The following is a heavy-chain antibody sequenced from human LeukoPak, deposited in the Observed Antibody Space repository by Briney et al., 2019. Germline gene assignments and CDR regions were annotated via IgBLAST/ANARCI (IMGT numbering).Heavy chain of an antibody. Sequence: SETLSLTCTVSGGSISSSIYYWGWIRQPPGKGLEWIGSIYYSGSTYYNPSLKSRVTISVDTSKNQFSLKLSSVTAADTGVYYCARDRFGGPIASSWFDPWGQGTLVTVSS. CDR2: IYYSGST. V-gene: IGHV4-39*07. D-gene: IGHD3-16*01. CDR1: GGSISSSIYY. J-gene: IGHJ5*02. CDR3: ARDRFGGPIASSWFDP.